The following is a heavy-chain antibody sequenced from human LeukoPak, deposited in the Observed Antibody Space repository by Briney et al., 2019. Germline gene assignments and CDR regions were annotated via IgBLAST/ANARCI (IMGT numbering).Heavy chain of an antibody. V-gene: IGHV4-59*01. CDR3: ARDGLGYYYDSSGYRWFDP. CDR2: IYYSGGT. D-gene: IGHD3-22*01. J-gene: IGHJ5*02. Sequence: SETLSLTCTVSGGSISSYYWSWIRQPPGKGLEWIGYIYYSGGTNYNPSLKSRVTISVDTSKNQFSLKLSSVTAADTAVYYCARDGLGYYYDSSGYRWFDPWGQGTLVTVSS. CDR1: GGSISSYY.